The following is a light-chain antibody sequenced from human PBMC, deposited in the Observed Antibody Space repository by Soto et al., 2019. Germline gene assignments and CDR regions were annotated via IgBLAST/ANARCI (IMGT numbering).Light chain of an antibody. CDR3: QQYYDSIT. CDR1: QSVSSNY. Sequence: EIVLTQSPDTLSLSPGESATLSCRASQSVSSNYLAWYQQKPGRAPRLLIYGASNRATGIPDRFSGSGSGTDFTLTISRLEPEDFAVFYSQQYYDSITFGQGTRLEIE. V-gene: IGKV3-20*01. CDR2: GAS. J-gene: IGKJ5*01.